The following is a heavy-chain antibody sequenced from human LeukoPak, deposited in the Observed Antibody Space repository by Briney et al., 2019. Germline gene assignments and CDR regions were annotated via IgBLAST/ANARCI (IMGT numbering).Heavy chain of an antibody. CDR1: GGSISSYY. Sequence: SETLSLTCTVSGGSISSYYWSWVRQPPGKGLEWIGYVSYSGSTDYNPSLTSRVIISIDTSKNQFSLRLSSVTAADTAVYYCARENDRYGRIDYWGQGTLVTVSS. CDR3: ARENDRYGRIDY. J-gene: IGHJ4*02. D-gene: IGHD5-18*01. CDR2: VSYSGST. V-gene: IGHV4-59*01.